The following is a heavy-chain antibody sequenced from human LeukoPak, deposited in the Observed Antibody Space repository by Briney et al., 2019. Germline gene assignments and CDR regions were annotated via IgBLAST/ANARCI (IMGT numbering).Heavy chain of an antibody. CDR2: ISSSSSYI. J-gene: IGHJ4*02. CDR1: GFTFSSYS. D-gene: IGHD6-19*01. V-gene: IGHV3-21*01. Sequence: GGSLRLSCAASGFTFSSYSMNWVRQAPGKGLEWVSSISSSSSYIYYADSVKGRFTISRDNAKNSLYLQMNSLRAEDTAVYYCARDQYSSGWFDPVDYWGQGTLVTVPS. CDR3: ARDQYSSGWFDPVDY.